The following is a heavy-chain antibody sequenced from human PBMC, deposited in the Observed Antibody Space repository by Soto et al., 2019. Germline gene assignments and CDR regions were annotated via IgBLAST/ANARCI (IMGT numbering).Heavy chain of an antibody. J-gene: IGHJ3*02. Sequence: EVQLVESGGGLVQPGRSLRLSCAASGFAFDDYAMHWVRQTPGKGLEWVSGISSHGDNIAYTDSLRGRFTISRDSAENSLYLQMNSLRAEDTALYFCAKGLAGWYGEAFDIWGQGTMVTVSS. V-gene: IGHV3-9*01. D-gene: IGHD6-19*01. CDR1: GFAFDDYA. CDR3: AKGLAGWYGEAFDI. CDR2: ISSHGDNI.